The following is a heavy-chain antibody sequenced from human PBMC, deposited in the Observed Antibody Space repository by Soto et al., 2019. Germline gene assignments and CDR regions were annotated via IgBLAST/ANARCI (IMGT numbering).Heavy chain of an antibody. V-gene: IGHV1-69*13. CDR3: ARDIAVAGPRQD. D-gene: IGHD6-19*01. CDR1: GGTFSSYA. Sequence: ASVKVSCKASGGTFSSYAISWVRQAPGQGLEWMGGIIPIFGTANYAQKFQGRVTITADESTSTAYMELSSLRSEDTAVYYCARDIAVAGPRQDWGQGTLVTVSS. J-gene: IGHJ4*02. CDR2: IIPIFGTA.